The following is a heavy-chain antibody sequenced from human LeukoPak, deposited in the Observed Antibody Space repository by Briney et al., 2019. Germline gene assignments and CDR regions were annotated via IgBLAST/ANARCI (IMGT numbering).Heavy chain of an antibody. V-gene: IGHV4-34*01. CDR3: ARGRNDFWSGKRDLDY. CDR2: INHSGST. CDR1: GFTFSDYY. Sequence: PGGSLRLSCAASGFTFSDYYMSWIRQPPGKGLEWIGEINHSGSTNYNPSLKSRVTISVDTSKNQFSLKLSSVTAADTAVYYCARGRNDFWSGKRDLDYWGQGTLVTVSS. D-gene: IGHD3-3*01. J-gene: IGHJ4*02.